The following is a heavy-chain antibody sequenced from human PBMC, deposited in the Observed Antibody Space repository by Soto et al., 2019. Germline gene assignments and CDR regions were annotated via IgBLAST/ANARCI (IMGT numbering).Heavy chain of an antibody. J-gene: IGHJ3*01. CDR2: ISPSSGGT. D-gene: IGHD6-13*01. CDR1: GYTFTSYY. Sequence: QVQLVQSGAEVKKPGASVRVSCKASGYTFTSYYIPWVRQAPGHGPEWMGMISPSSGGTDYAPKFQVRVTMTRDTSKSTVYIELSSQRSKDTAVYYCTRSIIKTAGTDAFDLWGQGTLVTVSS. V-gene: IGHV1-46*01. CDR3: TRSIIKTAGTDAFDL.